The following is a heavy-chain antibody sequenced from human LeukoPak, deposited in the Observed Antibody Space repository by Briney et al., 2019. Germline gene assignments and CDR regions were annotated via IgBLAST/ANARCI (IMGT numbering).Heavy chain of an antibody. CDR2: IIPIFGTA. CDR1: GGTFSSYA. V-gene: IGHV1-69*05. Sequence: ASVKVSCKASGGTFSSYAISWVRQAPGQGLEWMGGIIPIFGTANYAQKFQGRVTITTDESTSTAYMELSSLRSEDTAVYYCARDHRTVATMFHYYYMDVWGKGTTVTVSS. J-gene: IGHJ6*03. D-gene: IGHD5-12*01. CDR3: ARDHRTVATMFHYYYMDV.